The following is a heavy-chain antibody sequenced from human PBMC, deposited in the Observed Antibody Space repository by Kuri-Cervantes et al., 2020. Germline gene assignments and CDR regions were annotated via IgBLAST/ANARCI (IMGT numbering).Heavy chain of an antibody. J-gene: IGHJ4*02. Sequence: ASVKVSCKASGYTFSRYDINWVRQATGQGLEWMGWISPNSGGTNYAQKFQGRVTMTRDTSISTAYMELSRLRSDDTAVYYCAKSQGGPGDREVDSWGQGTLVTVSS. CDR3: AKSQGGPGDREVDS. V-gene: IGHV1-2*02. CDR2: ISPNSGGT. CDR1: GYTFSRYD. D-gene: IGHD7-27*01.